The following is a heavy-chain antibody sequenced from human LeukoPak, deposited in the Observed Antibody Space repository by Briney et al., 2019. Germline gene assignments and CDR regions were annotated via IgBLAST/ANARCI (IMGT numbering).Heavy chain of an antibody. D-gene: IGHD6-13*01. V-gene: IGHV3-30-3*01. CDR3: ARDKERPQIAAAGTSGMDV. CDR2: ISYDGSDK. CDR1: GFTFSSYA. Sequence: GGSLRLSCAASGFTFSSYAMHWVRQAPGKGLEWVAVISYDGSDKYYADSVKGRFTISRDNSKNTLYLQMNSLRAEDTAVYYCARDKERPQIAAAGTSGMDVWGQGTTVTVSS. J-gene: IGHJ6*02.